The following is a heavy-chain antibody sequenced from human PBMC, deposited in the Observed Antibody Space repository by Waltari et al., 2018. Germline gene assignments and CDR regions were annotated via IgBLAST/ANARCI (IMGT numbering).Heavy chain of an antibody. Sequence: EVQLVESGGGLAQPGGSLRLSCVASGFTFSSYWMHWVRQATGKGLVWGERINSGGSTQNDADAVKGRFTIARDNAKNTLYLQMNSLRAEDTAVYYCAKGGGWLQDYWGQGTLVTVSS. V-gene: IGHV3-74*01. CDR2: INSGGSTQ. D-gene: IGHD5-12*01. CDR1: GFTFSSYW. J-gene: IGHJ4*02. CDR3: AKGGGWLQDY.